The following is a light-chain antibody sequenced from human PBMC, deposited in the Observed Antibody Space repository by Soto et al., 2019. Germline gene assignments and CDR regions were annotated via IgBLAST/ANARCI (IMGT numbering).Light chain of an antibody. V-gene: IGLV2-11*01. CDR1: SSDVGAYNY. CDR3: CSYAGSYSWV. Sequence: QSVLTQPRSVPGSPGQSVTISCTGTSSDVGAYNYVSWYQHHPGKAPKVMIYDVSERPSGVPDRFSGSKSDNKASLTISGLQAEDEADYYCCSYAGSYSWVFGGGTKLTVL. J-gene: IGLJ3*02. CDR2: DVS.